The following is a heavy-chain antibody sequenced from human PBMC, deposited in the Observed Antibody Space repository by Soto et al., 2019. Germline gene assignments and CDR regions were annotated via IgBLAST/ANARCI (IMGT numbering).Heavy chain of an antibody. CDR2: IWYDGSNK. Sequence: GGSLRLSCAASGFTFSSYGMHWVRRAPGKGLEWVAVIWYDGSNKYYADSVKGRFTISRDNSKNTLYLQMNSLRAEDTAVYYCARGGITMIVVDPDAFDIWGQGTMVTVSS. J-gene: IGHJ3*02. CDR3: ARGGITMIVVDPDAFDI. D-gene: IGHD3-22*01. CDR1: GFTFSSYG. V-gene: IGHV3-33*01.